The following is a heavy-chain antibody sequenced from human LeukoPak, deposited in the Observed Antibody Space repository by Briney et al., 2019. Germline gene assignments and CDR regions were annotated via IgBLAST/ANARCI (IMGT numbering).Heavy chain of an antibody. V-gene: IGHV4-59*08. CDR2: MYYSGSI. CDR1: GGSFSSYY. D-gene: IGHD1-1*01. CDR3: ARILTVEYNIDY. J-gene: IGHJ4*02. Sequence: PSETLSLTCSVSGGSFSSYYWSWIRQPPGKGLEWIGYMYYSGSINYNPSLKSRVTISIDTSRNQFSLKLSSVTAADTAVYYCARILTVEYNIDYWGQGTLVTVSS.